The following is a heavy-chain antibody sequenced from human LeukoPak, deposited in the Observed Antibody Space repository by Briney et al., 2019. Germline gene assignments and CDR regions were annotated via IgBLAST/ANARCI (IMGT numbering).Heavy chain of an antibody. J-gene: IGHJ5*02. V-gene: IGHV4-34*01. D-gene: IGHD2-15*01. Sequence: NPSETLSLTCAVYGGSFSGYYWSWIRQPSGKGLEWIGEINHSGSTNYNPSLKSRVTISVDTSKNQFSLKLSSVTAADTAVYYCARGYCSGGSCPNWFDPWGQGTLVTVSS. CDR1: GGSFSGYY. CDR2: INHSGST. CDR3: ARGYCSGGSCPNWFDP.